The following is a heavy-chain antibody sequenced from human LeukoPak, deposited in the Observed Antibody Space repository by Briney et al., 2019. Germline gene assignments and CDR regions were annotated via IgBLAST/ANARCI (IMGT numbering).Heavy chain of an antibody. Sequence: PGGYLRLSCAASGLSFSSYGMNSIRQAPGKGLEWVSYISSSSSYIYYADSVKGRFTISRDNAKHSLYLKMNSLRAEDTAVYYCARQTTIFGVVTVYYFDYWGQGTLVTVSS. J-gene: IGHJ4*02. CDR2: ISSSSSYI. CDR1: GLSFSSYG. CDR3: ARQTTIFGVVTVYYFDY. V-gene: IGHV3-21*01. D-gene: IGHD3-3*01.